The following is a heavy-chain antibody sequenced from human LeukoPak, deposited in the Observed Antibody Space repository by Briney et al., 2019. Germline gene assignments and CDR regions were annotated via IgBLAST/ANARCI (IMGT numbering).Heavy chain of an antibody. CDR2: SWSDGNIK. Sequence: GGSLRLSCTASGFIFKNYGMHWVRQTTGKGLEWLAVSWSDGNIKYYADSVKGRFSISRDNFKNLLYLQMSTLRAEDTAVYYCARVGSGSYFLDALDIWGQGTMVTVSS. D-gene: IGHD1-26*01. V-gene: IGHV3-33*01. CDR1: GFIFKNYG. CDR3: ARVGSGSYFLDALDI. J-gene: IGHJ3*02.